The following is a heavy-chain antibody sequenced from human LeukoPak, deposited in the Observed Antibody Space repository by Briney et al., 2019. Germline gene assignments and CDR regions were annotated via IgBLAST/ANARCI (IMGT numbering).Heavy chain of an antibody. V-gene: IGHV4-39*07. CDR3: STSTGTAYKRFDP. D-gene: IGHD1-7*01. CDR1: GGSISSTTYY. J-gene: IGHJ5*02. Sequence: SETLSLTCSVSGGSISSTTYYWDWIRQPPGKGLEYIGTIHYTGTTYYNPSLKRRVSISVDTSKNQFSLKLDSVTAADTAVYYCSTSTGTAYKRFDPWGHGTLVTVSS. CDR2: IHYTGTT.